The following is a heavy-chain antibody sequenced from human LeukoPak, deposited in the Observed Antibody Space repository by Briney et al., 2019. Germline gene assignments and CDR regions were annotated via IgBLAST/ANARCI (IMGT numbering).Heavy chain of an antibody. J-gene: IGHJ6*03. Sequence: SETLSLTCTVSGGSISTSNYHWGWIRQPPGKGLEWIGYIYYRGSTYYNPPLKSQVTISVDTSKNQFSLKLSSVTAADTAVYYCASVGGYNSGYGYYYYYMDVWGKGTTVTVSS. V-gene: IGHV4-39*01. CDR2: IYYRGST. CDR3: ASVGGYNSGYGYYYYYMDV. D-gene: IGHD5-18*01. CDR1: GGSISTSNYH.